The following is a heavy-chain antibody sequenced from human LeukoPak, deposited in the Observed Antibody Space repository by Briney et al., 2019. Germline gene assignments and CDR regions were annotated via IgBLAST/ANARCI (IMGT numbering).Heavy chain of an antibody. CDR1: GGSISSYY. CDR3: ARLSANWFDP. CDR2: VYISGSP. Sequence: SETLSLTCTVSGGSISSYYWTWIRQPAGKGLEWIGRVYISGSPIYNPSLKSRVTMSVDTSKNEFSLKLSSVTAADTAVYYGARLSANWFDPWGQGTLVTVS. V-gene: IGHV4-4*07. J-gene: IGHJ5*02.